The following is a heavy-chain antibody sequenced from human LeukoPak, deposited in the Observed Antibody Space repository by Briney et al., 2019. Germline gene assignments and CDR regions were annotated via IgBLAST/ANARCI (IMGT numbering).Heavy chain of an antibody. CDR2: NSAYNGNT. CDR1: GYTFTSYG. V-gene: IGHV1-18*01. Sequence: ASVKVSCKASGYTFTSYGISWVRQAPGQGLEWMGWNSAYNGNTNYAQKLQGRVTMTTDTSTSTAYMELRSLRSDDTAVYYCAREGETTVTTEYYFDYWGQGTLVTVSS. J-gene: IGHJ4*02. D-gene: IGHD4-17*01. CDR3: AREGETTVTTEYYFDY.